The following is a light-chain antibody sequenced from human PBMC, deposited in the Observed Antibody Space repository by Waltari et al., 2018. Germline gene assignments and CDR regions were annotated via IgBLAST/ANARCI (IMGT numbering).Light chain of an antibody. V-gene: IGKV2-30*01. Sequence: DVAMTQSPLSLPVTLGQPASISCRSSQGLVSSDGNTYFNWFQQRHGQAPRRLLYKVSNRDSGVPDRFSGSGSGTDFTLRISRVEAEDVGVYYCMQGTHWPWTFGQGTKVEIK. CDR2: KVS. CDR1: QGLVSSDGNTY. CDR3: MQGTHWPWT. J-gene: IGKJ1*01.